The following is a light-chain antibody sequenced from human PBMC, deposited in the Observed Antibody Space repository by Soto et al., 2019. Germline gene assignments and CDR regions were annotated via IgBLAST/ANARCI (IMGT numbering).Light chain of an antibody. V-gene: IGKV3D-20*01. CDR2: DAV. Sequence: IVLTQSPGTLSLSPGERATLFCGASQSVASNFIAWYQKEPGLAPRLLIFDAVRRATGIPDRFSGSGSGTEFTLTIRRLEPDAFAVYDCHHFDDSPTFGGGTKVEI. CDR1: QSVASNF. J-gene: IGKJ4*01. CDR3: HHFDDSPT.